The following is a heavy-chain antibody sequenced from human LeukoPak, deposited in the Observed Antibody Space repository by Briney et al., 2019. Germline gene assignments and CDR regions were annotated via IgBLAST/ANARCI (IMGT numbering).Heavy chain of an antibody. CDR1: GFTFSNYA. J-gene: IGHJ4*02. D-gene: IGHD3-3*01. Sequence: GGSLRLSCAASGFTFSNYAMSWVRQAAGEGLEWVSGISPSSGSTYYADSVKGRFTISIDNAKNTLYLQMNSLRAEDTAVYYCAKHYDYWAGFYTYDYWGQGTLVTVSS. V-gene: IGHV3-23*01. CDR2: ISPSSGST. CDR3: AKHYDYWAGFYTYDY.